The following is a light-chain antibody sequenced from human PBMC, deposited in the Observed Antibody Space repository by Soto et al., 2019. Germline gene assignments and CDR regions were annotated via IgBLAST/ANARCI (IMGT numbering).Light chain of an antibody. CDR2: KVS. V-gene: IGKV2-30*01. J-gene: IGKJ1*01. Sequence: EVVVTQSPLSMPITLGQATSISCRSSQSLEYRDGNTYLSWFHQRTGQSPRRLIYKVSNRDSGVPDRFSGSGSGTDFTLKISRVEAEDVGVYYCMQGTHWPPITFGQGTKVDIK. CDR3: MQGTHWPPIT. CDR1: QSLEYRDGNTY.